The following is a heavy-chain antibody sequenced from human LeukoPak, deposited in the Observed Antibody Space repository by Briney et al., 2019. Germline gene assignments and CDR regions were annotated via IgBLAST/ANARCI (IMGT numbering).Heavy chain of an antibody. CDR3: AKDVIHWSFDH. V-gene: IGHV3-23*01. J-gene: IGHJ4*02. D-gene: IGHD2-8*02. Sequence: GGSLRLSCTASGFTFSGNAMGWVRQAHGKGLEWVSGIGSDENRLYADSVKGRFTISRDNSKNTLYLQMNSLRVEDTAVYYSAKDVIHWSFDHWGQGTLVTVSS. CDR2: IGSDENR. CDR1: GFTFSGNA.